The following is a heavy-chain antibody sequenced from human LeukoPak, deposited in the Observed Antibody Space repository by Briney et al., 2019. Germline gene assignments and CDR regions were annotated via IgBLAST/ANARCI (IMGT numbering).Heavy chain of an antibody. V-gene: IGHV3-21*01. CDR1: GFTFSSYG. CDR2: ISSSSSSI. CDR3: ARGGAARPDY. D-gene: IGHD6-6*01. Sequence: GGSLRLSCAASGFTFSSYGMNWVRQAPGKGLEWVSYISSSSSSISYADSVKGRFTISRDNAEKSLHLQMNSLRAEDTAVYYCARGGAARPDYWGQGTLVTVSS. J-gene: IGHJ4*02.